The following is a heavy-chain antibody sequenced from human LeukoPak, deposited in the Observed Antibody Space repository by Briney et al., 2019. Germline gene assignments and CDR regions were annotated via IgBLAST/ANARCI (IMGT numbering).Heavy chain of an antibody. CDR1: GFTFSSYA. D-gene: IGHD6-19*01. CDR2: IRYDGSER. Sequence: GGSLRLSCAASGFTFSSYAMHWVRQAPGKGLEWVAVIRYDGSERYYADSVKGRFTISRDDSKNTLHLQMNALRTEDTAVYYCAKRGSAWDLDYWGQGTLVSVPS. V-gene: IGHV3-30*02. CDR3: AKRGSAWDLDY. J-gene: IGHJ4*02.